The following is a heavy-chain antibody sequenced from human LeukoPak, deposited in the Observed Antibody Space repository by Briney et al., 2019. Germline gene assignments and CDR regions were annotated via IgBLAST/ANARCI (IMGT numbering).Heavy chain of an antibody. CDR1: GGSFSGYC. D-gene: IGHD6-13*01. V-gene: IGHV4-34*01. CDR2: INHSGST. CDR3: ARELYESGIAAARFDP. J-gene: IGHJ5*02. Sequence: NSSETLSLTCAVYGGSFSGYCWSWIRQPPGKGLEWIAEINHSGSTNYNPSLKSRVTISVDTSKNQFSLKLSSVTAADTAVYYCARELYESGIAAARFDPWGQGTLITVSS.